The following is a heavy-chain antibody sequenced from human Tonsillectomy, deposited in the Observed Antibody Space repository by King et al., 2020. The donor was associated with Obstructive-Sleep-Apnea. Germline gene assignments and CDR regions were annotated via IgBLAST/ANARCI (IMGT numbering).Heavy chain of an antibody. CDR2: INHSGST. D-gene: IGHD5-24*01. CDR1: GGSFSGYY. Sequence: VQLQQWGAGLLKPSETLSLTCTVYGGSFSGYYWSWIRQPPGKGLEWIGEINHSGSTNYNPSLKSRVTTSVDTSKNQFSLRLSSVTAADTAVYYCARGGDGYKNYYYYGMDVWGQGTTATVSS. CDR3: ARGGDGYKNYYYYGMDV. J-gene: IGHJ6*02. V-gene: IGHV4-34*01.